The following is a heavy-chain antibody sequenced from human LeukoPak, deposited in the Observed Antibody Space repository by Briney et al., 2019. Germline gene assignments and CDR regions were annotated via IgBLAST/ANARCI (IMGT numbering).Heavy chain of an antibody. CDR2: IYYSRST. Sequence: SETLSLTCTVAGGSISSYYWSWIRQPPGKGLEWIGYIYYSRSTNYNPSLKSRFTISVDTSKNQLSLKLSSVTAADTAVYYCARLKYSYDSSGYRAEYFQHWGQGTLVTASS. V-gene: IGHV4-59*01. J-gene: IGHJ1*01. CDR3: ARLKYSYDSSGYRAEYFQH. CDR1: GGSISSYY. D-gene: IGHD3-22*01.